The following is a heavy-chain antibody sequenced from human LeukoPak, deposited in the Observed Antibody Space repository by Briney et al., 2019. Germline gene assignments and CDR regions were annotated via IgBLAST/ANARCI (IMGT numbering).Heavy chain of an antibody. J-gene: IGHJ6*02. CDR1: GYTFTGYY. CDR3: AREAGAAGTFGYYYYYYGMDV. V-gene: IGHV1-2*02. Sequence: ASVKVSCKASGYTFTGYYMHWVRQAPGQGLEWMGWINPNSGGTNYAQKFQGRVTMTRDTSISTAYMELSRLRSDDTVVYYCAREAGAAGTFGYYYYYYGMDVWGQGTTVTVSS. CDR2: INPNSGGT. D-gene: IGHD6-13*01.